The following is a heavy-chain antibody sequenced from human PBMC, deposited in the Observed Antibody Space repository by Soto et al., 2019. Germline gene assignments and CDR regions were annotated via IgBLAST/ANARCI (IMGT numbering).Heavy chain of an antibody. CDR1: GGSISSRSNS. CDR2: IYLSASK. V-gene: IGHV4-39*01. Sequence: SETLSLTCSVSGGSISSRSNSWGWIRQPPGKGLEWIGTIYLSASKHYNPSLEGRVAISADTPNNQLSLRLSSVTAADTAVYYCARYCISTSCYPYYYYGMDVWGQGTTVTVSS. J-gene: IGHJ6*02. CDR3: ARYCISTSCYPYYYYGMDV. D-gene: IGHD2-2*01.